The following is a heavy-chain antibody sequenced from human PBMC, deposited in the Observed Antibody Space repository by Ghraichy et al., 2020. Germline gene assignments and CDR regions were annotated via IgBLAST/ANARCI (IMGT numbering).Heavy chain of an antibody. CDR1: GFFFDSYS. CDR3: ARGAPRLDY. CDR2: INRDSGAV. J-gene: IGHJ4*02. V-gene: IGHV3-48*02. Sequence: GESLNISFAASGFFFDSYSMNWVRQAPGKGLEWLAYINRDSGAVYYADSVKGRFTISRDNAKNSVSLQMNGLRDEDTGVYYCARGAPRLDYWGQGTLVTV.